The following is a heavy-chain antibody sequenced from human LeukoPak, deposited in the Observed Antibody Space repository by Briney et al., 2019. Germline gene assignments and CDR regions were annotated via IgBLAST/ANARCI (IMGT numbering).Heavy chain of an antibody. CDR2: IYTRGST. V-gene: IGHV4-4*07. D-gene: IGHD2-15*01. CDR3: ARGRYCSADSCSGGDAFDI. Sequence: PSETLSLTCTVSGGSINNYYWSWIRQPAGKRLEWIGRIYTRGSTNYTPSLKSRVTMSVDTSKNQFSLKLSSVTAADTAVYYCARGRYCSADSCSGGDAFDIWGQGTMVSVSS. J-gene: IGHJ3*02. CDR1: GGSINNYY.